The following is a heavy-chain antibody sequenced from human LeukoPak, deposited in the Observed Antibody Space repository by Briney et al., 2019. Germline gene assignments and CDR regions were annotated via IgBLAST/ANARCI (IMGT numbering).Heavy chain of an antibody. D-gene: IGHD4-11*01. CDR1: GFTVSSNY. Sequence: PGGSLRLSCAASGFTVSSNYMSWVRQAPGKGLEWVSVIYSGGSTYYADSVKGRFTISRDNSKNTLYLQMNSLRAEDTAVYYCASQGYSDYKPNWFDPWGQGTLVTVSS. CDR3: ASQGYSDYKPNWFDP. CDR2: IYSGGST. J-gene: IGHJ5*02. V-gene: IGHV3-66*04.